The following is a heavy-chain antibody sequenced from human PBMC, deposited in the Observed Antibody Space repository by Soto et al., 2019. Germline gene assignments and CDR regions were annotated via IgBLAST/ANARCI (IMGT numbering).Heavy chain of an antibody. V-gene: IGHV4-59*02. CDR3: ARDPGYCTNGVCPIFDF. Sequence: SETLSLTYTVSGDSVTNYFWSWMRQPPGKGLEWIGHMYHGGRTNYSPSLKSRVTMSLDSSKNQFSLNLSSVTAADTAVYFCARDPGYCTNGVCPIFDFWGQGGLVTVSS. CDR2: MYHGGRT. J-gene: IGHJ4*02. CDR1: GDSVTNYF. D-gene: IGHD2-8*01.